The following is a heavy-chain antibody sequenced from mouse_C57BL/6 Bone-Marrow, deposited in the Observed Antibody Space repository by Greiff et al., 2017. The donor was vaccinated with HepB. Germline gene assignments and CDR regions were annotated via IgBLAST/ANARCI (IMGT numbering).Heavy chain of an antibody. D-gene: IGHD2-4*01. V-gene: IGHV14-4*01. Sequence: VQLQQSGAELVRPGASVKLSCTASGFNIKDDYMHWVKQRPEQGLEWIGWIDPENGDTEYASKFQGKATITADTSSNTAYLQLSSLTSEDTAVYYCTPIYYDYGYAMDYWGQGTSVTVSS. J-gene: IGHJ4*01. CDR3: TPIYYDYGYAMDY. CDR1: GFNIKDDY. CDR2: IDPENGDT.